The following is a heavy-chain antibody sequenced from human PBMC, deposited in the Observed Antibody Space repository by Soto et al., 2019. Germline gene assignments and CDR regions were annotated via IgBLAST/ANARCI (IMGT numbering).Heavy chain of an antibody. CDR3: ARVSCSSTSCSPGDY. CDR2: INAGNGNT. Sequence: ASVEVSCRASGYTFTSYAMHWVRQAPGQRLEWMGWINAGNGNTKYSQKFQGRVTITRDTSASTAYMELSSLRSEDTAVYYCARVSCSSTSCSPGDYWGQGTLVTVSS. V-gene: IGHV1-3*01. J-gene: IGHJ4*02. D-gene: IGHD2-2*01. CDR1: GYTFTSYA.